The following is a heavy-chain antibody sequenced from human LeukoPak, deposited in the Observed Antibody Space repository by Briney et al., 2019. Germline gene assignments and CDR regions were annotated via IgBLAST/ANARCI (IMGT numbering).Heavy chain of an antibody. CDR1: GGSLSSYY. CDR3: ARVGRGDPSIAAGDPI. CDR2: IYYSGST. D-gene: IGHD6-25*01. V-gene: IGHV4-59*01. Sequence: PSETLSLTCTVSGGSLSSYYWSWIRQPPGKGLEWIGYIYYSGSTNYNPSLPSRVTISVDTSKNQFTLKLSSVTAADTDVYYCARVGRGDPSIAAGDPIWGQGTMVTVSS. J-gene: IGHJ3*02.